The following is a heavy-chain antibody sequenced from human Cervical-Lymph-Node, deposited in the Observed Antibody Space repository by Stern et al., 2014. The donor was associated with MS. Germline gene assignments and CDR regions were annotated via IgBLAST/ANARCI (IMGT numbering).Heavy chain of an antibody. CDR1: GYSVAANW. CDR3: ARDYGDYAFDY. J-gene: IGHJ4*02. CDR2: IYPGDSDT. V-gene: IGHV5-51*01. Sequence: EVQLVESGAEVKKLGESLKISCKGSGYSVAANWIAWVRQMPGKGLEWMGFIYPGDSDTRYSPSFQGQVTVSADKSISTAYLQWSSLKASDTAMYYCARDYGDYAFDYWGQGTLVTVSS. D-gene: IGHD4-17*01.